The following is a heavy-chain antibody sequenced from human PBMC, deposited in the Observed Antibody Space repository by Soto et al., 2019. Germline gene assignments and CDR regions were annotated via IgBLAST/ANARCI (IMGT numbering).Heavy chain of an antibody. D-gene: IGHD2-15*01. CDR3: ARDLGTGYCSGGSCYSLKAFDI. Sequence: SVKVSCKASGGTFSSYTISWVRQAPGQGLEWMGRIIPILGIANYAQKFQGRVTITADKSTSTAYMELSSLRSEDTAVYYCARDLGTGYCSGGSCYSLKAFDIWGQGTMVTVSS. V-gene: IGHV1-69*04. J-gene: IGHJ3*02. CDR2: IIPILGIA. CDR1: GGTFSSYT.